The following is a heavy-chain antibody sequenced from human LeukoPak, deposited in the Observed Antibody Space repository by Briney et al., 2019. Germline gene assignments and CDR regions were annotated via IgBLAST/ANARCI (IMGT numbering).Heavy chain of an antibody. Sequence: VKVSCKASGYTFTSYGISWVRQAPGQGLEWMGWISAYNGNTNYAQKLQGRVTMTTDTSTSTAYMELRSLRSDDTAVYYCARGRFRWELEIRDFDYWGRGTLVTVSS. CDR3: ARGRFRWELEIRDFDY. CDR2: ISAYNGNT. J-gene: IGHJ4*02. V-gene: IGHV1-18*01. D-gene: IGHD1-7*01. CDR1: GYTFTSYG.